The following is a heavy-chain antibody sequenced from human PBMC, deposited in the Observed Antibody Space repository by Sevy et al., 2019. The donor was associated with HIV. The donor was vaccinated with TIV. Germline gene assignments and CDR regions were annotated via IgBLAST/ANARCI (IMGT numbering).Heavy chain of an antibody. CDR1: GGSISSGDYY. V-gene: IGHV4-30-4*01. CDR2: IYYSGST. Sequence: SETLSLTCTVSGGSISSGDYYWSWIRQPPGKGLEWIGYIYYSGSTYYNPSLKSRVTISVDTSKNQFSLKLSSVTAADTAVYYCARECGGGWEGTYYYYGMDVWGQGTTVTVSS. CDR3: ARECGGGWEGTYYYYGMDV. D-gene: IGHD2-21*01. J-gene: IGHJ6*02.